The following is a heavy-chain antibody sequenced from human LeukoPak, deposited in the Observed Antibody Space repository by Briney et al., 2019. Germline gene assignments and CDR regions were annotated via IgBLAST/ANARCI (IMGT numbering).Heavy chain of an antibody. CDR2: IIPIFGTA. Sequence: SVKVSCKASGGTFSSYANSWVRQAPGQGLEWMGRIIPIFGTANYAQKFQGRVTITTDESTSTAYMELSSLRSEDTAVYYCASSLAVDDYGDHFDYWGQGTLVTVSS. V-gene: IGHV1-69*05. CDR1: GGTFSSYA. CDR3: ASSLAVDDYGDHFDY. J-gene: IGHJ4*02. D-gene: IGHD4-17*01.